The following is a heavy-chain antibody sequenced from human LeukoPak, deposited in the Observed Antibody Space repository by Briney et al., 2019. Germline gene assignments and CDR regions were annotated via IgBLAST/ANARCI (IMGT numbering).Heavy chain of an antibody. CDR3: ARAGYSFDSPNYFDY. D-gene: IGHD5-18*01. J-gene: IGHJ4*02. CDR1: GFSFNGYA. V-gene: IGHV3-48*04. CDR2: ISTGSTTI. Sequence: PGGSLRLSCEGSGFSFNGYAMSWVRQAPGKGLQWVSYISTGSTTIYYADSVKGRFTISRDNAKNSLYLQMNSLRAEDTAVYYCARAGYSFDSPNYFDYWGQGTLVTVSS.